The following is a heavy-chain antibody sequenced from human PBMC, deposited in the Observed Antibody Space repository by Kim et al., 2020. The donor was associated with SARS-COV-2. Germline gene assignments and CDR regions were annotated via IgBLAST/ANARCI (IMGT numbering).Heavy chain of an antibody. CDR2: INHSGST. CDR3: ARRFGE. Sequence: SETLSLTCAVYGGSFSGYYWSWIRQPPGKGLEWIGEINHSGSTNYNTSLKSRVTISVDTSKNQFSLKLSSVTAEDTAVYYCARRFGEWGQGTLVTVSS. J-gene: IGHJ4*02. CDR1: GGSFSGYY. V-gene: IGHV4-34*01. D-gene: IGHD3-10*01.